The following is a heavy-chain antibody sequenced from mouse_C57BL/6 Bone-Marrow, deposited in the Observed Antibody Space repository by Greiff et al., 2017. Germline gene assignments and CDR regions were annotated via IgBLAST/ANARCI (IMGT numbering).Heavy chain of an antibody. CDR2: MHPNGGSP. CDR1: GYTFTNYW. Sequence: VKLQQPGAELVKPGASVKLSCKASGYTFTNYWMHWVKQRPGQGLEWIGMMHPNGGSPDYNEKFKSEATLSVDKSSRTAYMELSSLTSEDSAVYYCARSYDYEDYTMDYWGQGTSVTVSS. J-gene: IGHJ4*01. D-gene: IGHD2-4*01. V-gene: IGHV1-64*01. CDR3: ARSYDYEDYTMDY.